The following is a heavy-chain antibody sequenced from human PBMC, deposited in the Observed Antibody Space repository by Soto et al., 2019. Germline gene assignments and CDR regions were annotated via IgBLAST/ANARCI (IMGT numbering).Heavy chain of an antibody. V-gene: IGHV1-18*01. D-gene: IGHD3-3*01. CDR2: ISAYNGNT. CDR1: GYTFTSYG. J-gene: IGHJ4*02. CDR3: AIYFGSGGIRGVFDY. Sequence: ASVKVSCKASGYTFTSYGISWVRQAPGQGLEWMGWISAYNGNTNYAQKLQGRVTMTTDTSTSTAYMELRSLRSDDTAVYYCAIYFGSGGIRGVFDYRGQGTLVTVSS.